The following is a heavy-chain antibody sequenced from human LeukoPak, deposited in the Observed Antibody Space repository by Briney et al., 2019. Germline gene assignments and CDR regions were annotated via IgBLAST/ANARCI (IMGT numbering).Heavy chain of an antibody. J-gene: IGHJ4*02. Sequence: PSETLSLTCTVSGGSISSYYWSWIRQPPGKGLEWIGYIYYSGSTNYHPSLKSRVTISVDTSKNQFSLKLRSVTAADTAVYYCARYAAGLSDYWGQGTLVTVSS. CDR1: GGSISSYY. D-gene: IGHD6-19*01. CDR2: IYYSGST. CDR3: ARYAAGLSDY. V-gene: IGHV4-59*08.